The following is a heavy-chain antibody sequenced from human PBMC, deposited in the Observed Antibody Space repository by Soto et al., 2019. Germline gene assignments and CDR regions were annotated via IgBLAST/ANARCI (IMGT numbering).Heavy chain of an antibody. Sequence: QLQLQESGPGLVKPSETLSLTCTVSGGSISSSSYYWGWIRQPPGKGLEWIGSIYYSGSTYYNPSLKSRVTISVDTSKNQFSLKLSSVTAADTAVYYCARRMVRGVQYNWFDPWGQGTLVTVSS. J-gene: IGHJ5*02. CDR1: GGSISSSSYY. V-gene: IGHV4-39*01. CDR2: IYYSGST. CDR3: ARRMVRGVQYNWFDP. D-gene: IGHD3-10*01.